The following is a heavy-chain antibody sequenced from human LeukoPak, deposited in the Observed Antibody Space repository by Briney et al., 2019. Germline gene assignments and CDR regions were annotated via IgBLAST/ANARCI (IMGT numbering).Heavy chain of an antibody. CDR2: IYTSGST. CDR1: GGSISSYY. Sequence: NPSETLSLTCTVSGGSISSYYWSWLRQPAGKGLEWIGRIYTSGSTNYNPSLKSRVTMSVDTSKNQFSLKLSSVTAADTAVYYCARGGETRTRNAFDIWGQGTMVTVSS. V-gene: IGHV4-4*07. CDR3: ARGGETRTRNAFDI. D-gene: IGHD3-10*01. J-gene: IGHJ3*02.